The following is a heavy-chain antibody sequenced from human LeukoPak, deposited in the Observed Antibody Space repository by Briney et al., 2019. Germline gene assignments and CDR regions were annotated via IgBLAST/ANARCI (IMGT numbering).Heavy chain of an antibody. CDR1: GYSITNYW. V-gene: IGHV5-51*01. CDR2: IYPADSDI. Sequence: GESLKISCKGSGYSITNYWIGWVRQMPGKGLEWMGIIYPADSDIRYSPSFQGQVTISADKPISTAYLQWSSLKASDTAMYYCARQEYCSGGSCYTWFDPWGQGTLVTVSS. D-gene: IGHD2-15*01. J-gene: IGHJ5*02. CDR3: ARQEYCSGGSCYTWFDP.